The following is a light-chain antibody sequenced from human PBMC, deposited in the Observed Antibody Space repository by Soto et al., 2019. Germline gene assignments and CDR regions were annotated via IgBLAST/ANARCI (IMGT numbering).Light chain of an antibody. Sequence: EIVMTQSPATLSVSPGERATLSCRASQSVSSNLSWYRQKRGQGPRLLIYGASTRATGIPARFSGSGSGTEFPLPLSSLQSEDFAVYYCHQYNKWPLWTFGQGTKVEIK. CDR1: QSVSSN. CDR2: GAS. CDR3: HQYNKWPLWT. J-gene: IGKJ1*01. V-gene: IGKV3-15*01.